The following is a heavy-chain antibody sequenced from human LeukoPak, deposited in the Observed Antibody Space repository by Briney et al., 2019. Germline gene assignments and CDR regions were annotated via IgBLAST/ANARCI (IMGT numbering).Heavy chain of an antibody. V-gene: IGHV2-5*02. J-gene: IGHJ4*02. Sequence: SGPTLVNPTQTLTLTCTFSGFSLNTSGVGVGWIRQPPGKALEWLALIYWDDDKRYTPSLKSRLTITKDTSKNQVVLTMTSMDPVDTATYFRAHRTTVAPFDYWGQGTLVTVSS. CDR1: GFSLNTSGVG. CDR3: AHRTTVAPFDY. CDR2: IYWDDDK. D-gene: IGHD4-23*01.